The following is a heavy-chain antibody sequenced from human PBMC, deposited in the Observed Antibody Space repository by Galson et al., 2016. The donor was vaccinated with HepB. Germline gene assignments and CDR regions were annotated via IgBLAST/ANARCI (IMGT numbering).Heavy chain of an antibody. J-gene: IGHJ4*02. D-gene: IGHD1-1*01. CDR1: GFTFRSYA. CDR3: AIGATGATWRN. V-gene: IGHV3-23*01. CDR2: IDGEGHTT. Sequence: SLRLSCAASGFTFRSYAMHWVRQAPGKGLQWVSDIDGEGHTTHHADSVKGRFTMSRDNSQDTVYLEMKSVRVEDTAIYYCAIGATGATWRNWGQGTLVTVSS.